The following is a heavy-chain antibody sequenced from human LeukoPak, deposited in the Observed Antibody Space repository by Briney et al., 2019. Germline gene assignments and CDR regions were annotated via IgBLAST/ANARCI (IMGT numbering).Heavy chain of an antibody. CDR3: ARSGARAAAGTFRSGYYYYGMDV. CDR2: INPSGGST. D-gene: IGHD6-13*01. V-gene: IGHV1-46*01. J-gene: IGHJ6*02. Sequence: ASVKVSCKASGYTFISYYMHWVRQALGQGLEWMGIINPSGGSTSYAQKFQGRVTMTRDTSTSTVYMELSSLRSEDTAVYCCARSGARAAAGTFRSGYYYYGMDVWGQGPTVTVSS. CDR1: GYTFISYY.